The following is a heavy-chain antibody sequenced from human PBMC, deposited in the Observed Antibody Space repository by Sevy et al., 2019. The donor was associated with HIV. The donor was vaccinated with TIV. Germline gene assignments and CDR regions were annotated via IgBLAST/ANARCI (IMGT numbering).Heavy chain of an antibody. CDR2: ISSSGSTI. D-gene: IGHD3-9*01. CDR1: GFTFSSYE. CDR3: ARRVKDYDILTGYQGDYGMDV. Sequence: GGCLRLSCAASGFTFSSYEMNWVRQAPGKGLEWISYISSSGSTIYYADSVKGRFTISRDNAKNSLYLQMNSLRAEDTAVYYCARRVKDYDILTGYQGDYGMDVWGQGTTVTVSS. J-gene: IGHJ6*02. V-gene: IGHV3-48*03.